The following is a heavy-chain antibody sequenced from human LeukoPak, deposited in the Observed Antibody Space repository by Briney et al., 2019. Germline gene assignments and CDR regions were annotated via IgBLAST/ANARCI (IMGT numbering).Heavy chain of an antibody. CDR2: IIPIFGTA. Sequence: ASVKVSCKASGGTFSSYAISWVRQAPGQGLEWVGGIIPIFGTANYAQKFQGRVTITADESTSTAYMELSSLRSEDTAVYYCASPIVATMEPYYFDYWGQGTLVTVSS. J-gene: IGHJ4*02. CDR1: GGTFSSYA. V-gene: IGHV1-69*13. CDR3: ASPIVATMEPYYFDY. D-gene: IGHD5-12*01.